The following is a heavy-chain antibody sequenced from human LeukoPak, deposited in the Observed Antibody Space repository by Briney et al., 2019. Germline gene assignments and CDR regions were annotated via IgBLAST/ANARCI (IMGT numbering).Heavy chain of an antibody. Sequence: GGSLRLSCVASQFPFSSYGMHWVRQAPGKGLEWVAVIWHDGSYKYYGDSVKGRFTISRDNSKNTLYLQMNSLRAEDTAVYYCAKDLVYDILTGYYRYWGQGTLVTVSS. CDR2: IWHDGSYK. V-gene: IGHV3-33*03. J-gene: IGHJ4*02. CDR1: QFPFSSYG. CDR3: AKDLVYDILTGYYRY. D-gene: IGHD3-9*01.